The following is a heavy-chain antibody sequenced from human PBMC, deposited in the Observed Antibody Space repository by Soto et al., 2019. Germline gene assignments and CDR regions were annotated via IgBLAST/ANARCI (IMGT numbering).Heavy chain of an antibody. CDR1: EYTLKNYN. D-gene: IGHD3-16*01. V-gene: IGHV1-46*02. J-gene: IGHJ3*01. Sequence: QEQLVQSGAEVKKPGASVKVSCKASEYTLKNYNIHCRRQAPGQGLEWMGIINPGGGSTFYAQKFQGRATMARDTSTNTFYMELSSLRSEDTAVYFCARDRWAFGLDVWGQGTMVTVSS. CDR3: ARDRWAFGLDV. CDR2: INPGGGST.